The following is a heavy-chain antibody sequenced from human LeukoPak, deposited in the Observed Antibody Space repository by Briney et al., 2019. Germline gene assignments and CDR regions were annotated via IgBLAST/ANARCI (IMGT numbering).Heavy chain of an antibody. Sequence: SETLSLTCTVSGGSISSYYWSWIRQSPGKGLEWIGYIHYSGRTNYNPSLKSRVTILVDTSKNEFSLKLSSVTAADTAVYYCARGEGGLAAAGGRFDYWGQGTQVTVSS. CDR1: GGSISSYY. D-gene: IGHD6-13*01. V-gene: IGHV4-59*01. CDR2: IHYSGRT. CDR3: ARGEGGLAAAGGRFDY. J-gene: IGHJ4*02.